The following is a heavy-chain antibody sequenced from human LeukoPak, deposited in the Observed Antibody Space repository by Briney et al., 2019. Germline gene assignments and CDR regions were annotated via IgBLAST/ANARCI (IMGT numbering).Heavy chain of an antibody. Sequence: GGSLRLSCAASGFTFSGYWMHWVRQAPGKGLVCVSRINNDGSYTSYADSVKGRFTISRDNAKNTLYVQMNSLRAEDTAVYYCARMGHDILVPSGMDVWGQGTTVTVSS. CDR1: GFTFSGYW. J-gene: IGHJ6*02. D-gene: IGHD1-1*01. V-gene: IGHV3-74*01. CDR2: INNDGSYT. CDR3: ARMGHDILVPSGMDV.